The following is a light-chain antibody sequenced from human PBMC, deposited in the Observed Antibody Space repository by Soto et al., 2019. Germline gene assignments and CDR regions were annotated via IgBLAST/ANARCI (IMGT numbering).Light chain of an antibody. CDR1: QSVGNNN. J-gene: IGKJ4*01. V-gene: IGKV3-20*01. CDR2: DAS. Sequence: EIVLTQSPGTLSLSPGERATLSCRASQSVGNNNLACYQQKPGQAPRFLIYDASSRATGIPDRFSGSGSGTDFTLTISRLEPEDFAVYYCQQYGSTPLTFGGGTKVEIK. CDR3: QQYGSTPLT.